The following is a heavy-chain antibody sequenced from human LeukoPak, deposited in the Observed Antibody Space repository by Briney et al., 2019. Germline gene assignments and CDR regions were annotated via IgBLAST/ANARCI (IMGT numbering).Heavy chain of an antibody. CDR2: TYYRSKWNN. J-gene: IGHJ6*02. V-gene: IGHV6-1*01. Sequence: SQTLSLTCAISGDSVSTYNAAWNWIRQSPSRGLEWLGRTYYRSKWNNEYAVSVKSRITINPDTSKNQFSLQLNSVTPEDTAVYYCARDQLGGYYGLGMDVWGQGTTVTVSS. CDR1: GDSVSTYNAA. D-gene: IGHD3-3*01. CDR3: ARDQLGGYYGLGMDV.